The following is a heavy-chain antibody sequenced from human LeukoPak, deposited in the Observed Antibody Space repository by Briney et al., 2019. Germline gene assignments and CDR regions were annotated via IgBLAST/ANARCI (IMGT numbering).Heavy chain of an antibody. Sequence: PGRSLRVSCAASGFTFSSYAMHWVRQAPGKGLEWVAGISYDGGNKYYAQSVKGRVTMSRDNSKNTLYLEMSSLRAEDTAVYYCAKVPPRGIGELLGGYYFDYWGQGTLVTVSS. CDR2: ISYDGGNK. V-gene: IGHV3-30*07. D-gene: IGHD3-10*01. J-gene: IGHJ4*02. CDR3: AKVPPRGIGELLGGYYFDY. CDR1: GFTFSSYA.